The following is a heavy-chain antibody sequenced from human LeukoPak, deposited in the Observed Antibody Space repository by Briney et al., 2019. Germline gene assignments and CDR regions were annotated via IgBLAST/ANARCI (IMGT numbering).Heavy chain of an antibody. J-gene: IGHJ4*02. V-gene: IGHV3-7*01. D-gene: IGHD5-12*01. Sequence: PGGSLRLSCTASGFTFGDYAMSWVRQAPGKGLEWVANIKQDGSEKYYVDSVKGRFTISRDNAKNSLYLQMNSLRAEDTAVYYCARAGGSGYDDYWGQGTLVTVSS. CDR1: GFTFGDYA. CDR3: ARAGGSGYDDY. CDR2: IKQDGSEK.